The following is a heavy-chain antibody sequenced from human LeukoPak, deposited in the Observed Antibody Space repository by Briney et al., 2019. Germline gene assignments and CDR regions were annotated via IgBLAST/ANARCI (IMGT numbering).Heavy chain of an antibody. Sequence: ASAKVSCKASGYTFTSYGISWVRQAPGQGLEWMGWISAYNGNTNYAQKLQGRVTMTTDTSTSTAYMELRSLRSDDTAVYYCARDRGFWSGYDLDYWGQGTLVTVSS. V-gene: IGHV1-18*01. J-gene: IGHJ4*02. CDR2: ISAYNGNT. D-gene: IGHD3-3*01. CDR1: GYTFTSYG. CDR3: ARDRGFWSGYDLDY.